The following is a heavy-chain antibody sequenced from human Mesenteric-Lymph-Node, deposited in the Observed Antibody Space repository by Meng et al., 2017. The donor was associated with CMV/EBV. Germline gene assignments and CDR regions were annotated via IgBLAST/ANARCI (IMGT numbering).Heavy chain of an antibody. Sequence: MKRFRPAPGKGLEGVAVVSYDEGQKHHAESVKSRFSISRDNSKNTVVLQMNGLRVEDTAVYYCTRRGWLKRCRVALDSWGQGTLVTVSS. D-gene: IGHD5-12*01. V-gene: IGHV3-33*01. J-gene: IGHJ5*02. CDR2: VSYDEGQK. CDR3: TRRGWLKRCRVALDS.